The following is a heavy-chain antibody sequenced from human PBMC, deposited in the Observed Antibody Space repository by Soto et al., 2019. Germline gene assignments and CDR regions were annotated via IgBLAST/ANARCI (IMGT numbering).Heavy chain of an antibody. J-gene: IGHJ4*02. D-gene: IGHD3-10*01. V-gene: IGHV3-21*06. CDR2: ISSSSSYI. Sequence: GSLRLSCAASGFTFSPYSMNWVRQAPGKGPEWLSSISSSSSYIFYADSVKGRFTVSRDNAKNSLFLQMSSLRADDTAIYYCARDRETGATVTTYYDSWGQGALVTVSS. CDR3: ARDRETGATVTTYYDS. CDR1: GFTFSPYS.